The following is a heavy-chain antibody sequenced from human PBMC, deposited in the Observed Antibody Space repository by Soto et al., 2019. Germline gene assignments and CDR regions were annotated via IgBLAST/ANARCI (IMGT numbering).Heavy chain of an antibody. D-gene: IGHD5-18*01. CDR2: ISSSGSTI. CDR3: ATHNSYGWYFDY. CDR1: GFTFSSYE. J-gene: IGHJ4*02. V-gene: IGHV3-48*03. Sequence: HPGGSLRLSCAASGFTFSSYEMNWVRQAPGKGLEWVSYISSSGSTIYYADSVKGRFTISRDNAKNSLYLQMNSLRAEDTAVYYCATHNSYGWYFDYWGQGTLVTVSS.